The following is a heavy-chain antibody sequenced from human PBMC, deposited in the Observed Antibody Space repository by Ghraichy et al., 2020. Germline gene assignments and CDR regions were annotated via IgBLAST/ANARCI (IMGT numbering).Heavy chain of an antibody. CDR3: ARGPWGVTTFSDGMDV. Sequence: GGSLRLSCAASGFTVSSNYMTWVRQAPGKGLEWVSTFYTDGRSFYADSVKGRFTISRDNSKNTLYLQLNSLRAEDTAVYYCARGPWGVTTFSDGMDVWGQGTTVTVSS. CDR2: FYTDGRS. CDR1: GFTVSSNY. V-gene: IGHV3-53*01. D-gene: IGHD4-17*01. J-gene: IGHJ6*02.